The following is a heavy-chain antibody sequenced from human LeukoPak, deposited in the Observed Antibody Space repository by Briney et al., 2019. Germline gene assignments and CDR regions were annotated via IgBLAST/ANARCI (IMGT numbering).Heavy chain of an antibody. Sequence: GGSLRLSCAASGFTFSRYGIHWVRQAPGKGLEWVAVMSHDGSNEYYADSVKGRFTISRDNSKNTLYLQMNSVRAEDTAVYYCARAGVGGLQLDNWFDPSGQGTLVTVSS. CDR3: ARAGVGGLQLDNWFDP. CDR1: GFTFSRYG. CDR2: MSHDGSNE. V-gene: IGHV3-30-3*01. D-gene: IGHD6-13*01. J-gene: IGHJ5*02.